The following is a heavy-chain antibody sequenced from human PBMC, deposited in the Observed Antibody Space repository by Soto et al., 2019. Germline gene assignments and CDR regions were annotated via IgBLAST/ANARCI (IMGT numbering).Heavy chain of an antibody. CDR2: IIPILGIA. Sequence: QVQLVQSGAEVKKPGSSVKVSCKASGGTFSSYTISWVRQAPGQGLEWMGRIIPILGIANYAQKFQGRVTITADKSTSTAYMELSSLRSEDTAVYSCATHQNSAASVPWGQGTLVTVSS. V-gene: IGHV1-69*02. D-gene: IGHD2-2*01. CDR1: GGTFSSYT. CDR3: ATHQNSAASVP. J-gene: IGHJ5*02.